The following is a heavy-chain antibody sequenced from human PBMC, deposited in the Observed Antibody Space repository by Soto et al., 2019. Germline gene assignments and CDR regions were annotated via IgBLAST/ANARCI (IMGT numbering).Heavy chain of an antibody. CDR3: ARSPPYCDLISCYWYFDL. V-gene: IGHV3-30*04. Sequence: QVQLVESGGGVVQPGRSLRLSCAASRFIFSGYGIHWVRQAPGKGLEWIVGTSYDGRNENYADSVKGRFTISRDSLKNTVYLEIQTLRAEDTAVYYCARSPPYCDLISCYWYFDLWGRGTLVTVSS. CDR1: RFIFSGYG. D-gene: IGHD2-21*01. J-gene: IGHJ2*01. CDR2: TSYDGRNE.